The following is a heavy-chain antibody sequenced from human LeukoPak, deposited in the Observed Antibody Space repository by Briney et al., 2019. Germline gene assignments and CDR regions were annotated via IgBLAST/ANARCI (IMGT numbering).Heavy chain of an antibody. CDR2: IYSDGST. CDR1: GFTFSSYA. Sequence: GGSLRLSCAASGFTFSSYAMSWVRQTPGKGLEWVSVIYSDGSTFYADSVKGRFTISRDSSKNTLYLQMNSLRAEDTAVYYCAKEPQVSCWGQGALVTVSS. J-gene: IGHJ4*02. CDR3: AKEPQVSC. V-gene: IGHV3-23*03.